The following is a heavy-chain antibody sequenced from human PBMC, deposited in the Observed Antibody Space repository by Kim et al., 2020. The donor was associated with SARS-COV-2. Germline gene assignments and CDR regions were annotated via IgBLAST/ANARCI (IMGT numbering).Heavy chain of an antibody. J-gene: IGHJ4*02. CDR2: IYYSGST. Sequence: SETLSLTCTVSGGSISSGGYYWSWIRQHPGKGLEWIGYIYYSGSTYYNSSLKRRVTISVDTAKNQFSLKLSSGTAADTTVFYCAGLLWFGSYYFDYWGQGTLVTVSS. CDR1: GGSISSGGYY. V-gene: IGHV4-31*03. D-gene: IGHD3-10*01. CDR3: AGLLWFGSYYFDY.